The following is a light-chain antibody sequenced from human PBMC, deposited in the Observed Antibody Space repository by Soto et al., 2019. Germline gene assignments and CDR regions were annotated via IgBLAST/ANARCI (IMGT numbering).Light chain of an antibody. V-gene: IGLV2-14*01. J-gene: IGLJ2*01. CDR3: SSYTSLNTLV. CDR2: EVS. CDR1: SSDIGAYNY. Sequence: QSALTQPASVSGSPGQSITISCTGTSSDIGAYNYVSWFQQHPGKAPKLMIYEVSNRPSGVSNRFSASKSGNTASLTISGLQAEDEADYYCSSYTSLNTLVFGGGTKLTVL.